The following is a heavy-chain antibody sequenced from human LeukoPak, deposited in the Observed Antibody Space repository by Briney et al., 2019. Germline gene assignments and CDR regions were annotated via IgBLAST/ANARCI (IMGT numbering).Heavy chain of an antibody. CDR3: ARASITMVRGPNNWFDP. V-gene: IGHV4-59*12. CDR1: GGSISSYY. J-gene: IGHJ5*02. D-gene: IGHD3-10*01. Sequence: SETLSLTCTVSGGSISSYYWSWIRQPPGKGLEWIGYIYYSGSTNYNPSLKSRGTISLDTSKNQFSLKLSSVTAADTAVYYCARASITMVRGPNNWFDPWGQGTLVTVSS. CDR2: IYYSGST.